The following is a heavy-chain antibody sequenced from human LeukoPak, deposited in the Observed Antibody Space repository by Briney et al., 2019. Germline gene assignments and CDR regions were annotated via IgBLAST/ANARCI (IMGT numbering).Heavy chain of an antibody. CDR1: GGSFSGYY. CDR3: ARVAVAGTTIRFDP. J-gene: IGHJ5*02. V-gene: IGHV4-34*01. D-gene: IGHD6-19*01. Sequence: SETLSLTCAVYGGSFSGYYWSWTRQPPGKGLEWIGEINHSGSTNYNPSLKSRVTISVDTSKNQFSLKLSSVTAADTAVYYCARVAVAGTTIRFDPWGQGTLVTVSS. CDR2: INHSGST.